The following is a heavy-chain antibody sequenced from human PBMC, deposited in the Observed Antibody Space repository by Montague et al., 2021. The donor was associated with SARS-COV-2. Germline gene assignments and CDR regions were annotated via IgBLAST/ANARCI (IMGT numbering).Heavy chain of an antibody. V-gene: IGHV4-39*01. CDR2: FYFGGKF. Sequence: SETLSLTCSVSGNSLSNSRYFWGWIRQPPRKGLEWIGSFYFGGKFLYNSSLESRVTISVDTSKNQLSLPLSSVTASDTAVYYCARHSGGSEVAGLDYWGQGILVTVSS. D-gene: IGHD6-19*01. CDR1: GNSLSNSRYF. CDR3: ARHSGGSEVAGLDY. J-gene: IGHJ4*02.